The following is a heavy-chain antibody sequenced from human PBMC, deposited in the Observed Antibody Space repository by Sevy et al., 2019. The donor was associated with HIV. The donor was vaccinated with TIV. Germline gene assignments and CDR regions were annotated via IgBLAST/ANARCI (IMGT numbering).Heavy chain of an antibody. Sequence: SETLSLTCTVSGGSVSSGSYYWSWIRQPPGKGLEWIGYIYYSGSTNYNPSLKSRVTISLDTSKDHFSLKMTSVTTADPAVYYCARDDPVMNAFDIWGQGTMVTVSS. CDR2: IYYSGST. D-gene: IGHD3-16*01. CDR3: ARDDPVMNAFDI. V-gene: IGHV4-61*03. J-gene: IGHJ3*02. CDR1: GGSVSSGSYY.